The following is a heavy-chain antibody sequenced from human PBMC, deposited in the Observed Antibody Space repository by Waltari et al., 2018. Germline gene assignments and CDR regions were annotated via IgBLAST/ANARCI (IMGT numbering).Heavy chain of an antibody. CDR2: ISYDGGTK. J-gene: IGHJ4*02. Sequence: QVLLGESGGGVVQPGRSLRLSCAASGLRFRNLGMHWVRQAPGKGLEWVAVISYDGGTKYYRDSVEGRFTVSRDNSKNTMYLEMNSLRVEDTAIYYCAKEFGGAGSSYMSYFDSWGQGTLVTVSS. D-gene: IGHD3-16*01. CDR3: AKEFGGAGSSYMSYFDS. V-gene: IGHV3-30*18. CDR1: GLRFRNLG.